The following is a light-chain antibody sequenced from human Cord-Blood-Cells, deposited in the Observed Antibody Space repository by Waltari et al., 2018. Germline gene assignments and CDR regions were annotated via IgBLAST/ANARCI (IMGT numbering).Light chain of an antibody. J-gene: IGKJ3*01. CDR2: AAS. CDR3: QQSYSTPFT. CDR1: QSISSY. Sequence: DIKMTHTLSSLFASVGASVTVTCRSSQSISSYLNWYQQKPGKAPKLLIYAASSLQSGVPSRFSGSGSGTDFTLTISSLQPEDFATYYCQQSYSTPFTFGPGTKVDIK. V-gene: IGKV1-39*01.